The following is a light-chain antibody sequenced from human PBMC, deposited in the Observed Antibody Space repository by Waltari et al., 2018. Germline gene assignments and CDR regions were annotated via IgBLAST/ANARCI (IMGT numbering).Light chain of an antibody. J-gene: IGKJ1*01. CDR1: QGISSW. V-gene: IGKV1-5*01. CDR3: QQYNSYSWT. CDR2: DAS. Sequence: DIQMTQSPSTLSASVGDRVTITCRASQGISSWLAWYQQKPGKVPKLLIDDASSLESGVPSRFSGSGSGTEFTLTISSLQPDDFATYYCQQYNSYSWTFGQGTKVEIK.